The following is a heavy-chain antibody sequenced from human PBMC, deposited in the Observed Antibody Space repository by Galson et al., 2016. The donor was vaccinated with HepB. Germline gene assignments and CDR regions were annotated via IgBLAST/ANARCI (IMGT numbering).Heavy chain of an antibody. Sequence: SETLSLTCAVYGRSFSDYYWSWIRQPPGKGLEWIGEINHSGTINYNPSLKSRVTISVDTSKNQFSLNLGSVTASDTAVYYCARRTVVPTAGNWFDPWVQGTLVTVSA. D-gene: IGHD2-2*01. CDR3: ARRTVVPTAGNWFDP. J-gene: IGHJ5*02. CDR1: GRSFSDYY. V-gene: IGHV4-34*01. CDR2: INHSGTI.